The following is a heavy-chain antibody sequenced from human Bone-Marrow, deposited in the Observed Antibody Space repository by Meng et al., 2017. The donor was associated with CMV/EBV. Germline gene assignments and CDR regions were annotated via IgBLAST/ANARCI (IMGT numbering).Heavy chain of an antibody. CDR1: GGSISSSSYY. D-gene: IGHD1-26*01. J-gene: IGHJ4*02. V-gene: IGHV4-39*01. Sequence: LTCPVSGGSISSSSYYWGWIRQPPGKGLEWIGSIYYSGSTYYNPSLKSRVTISVDTSKNQFSLKLSSVTAADTAVYYCARQESGSYSYWGQGTLVTVSS. CDR3: ARQESGSYSY. CDR2: IYYSGST.